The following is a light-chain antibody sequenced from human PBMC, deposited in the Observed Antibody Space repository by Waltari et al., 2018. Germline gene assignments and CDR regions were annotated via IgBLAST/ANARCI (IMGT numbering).Light chain of an antibody. J-gene: IGLJ2*01. CDR1: SLATYR. V-gene: IGLV3-21*02. CDR3: QVWDNISAHLV. CDR2: DDF. Sequence: SGVLSQPPSVSVAPGPPARITCGVFSLATYRVHGYQQKTGQAPVLVVQDDFGRPSGIPDRFSVSNVGDTATLTISRVEAGDEADYYCQVWDNISAHLVFGGGTKLTVL.